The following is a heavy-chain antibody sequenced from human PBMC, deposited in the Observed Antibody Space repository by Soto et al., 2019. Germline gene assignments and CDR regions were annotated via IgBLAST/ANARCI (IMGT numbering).Heavy chain of an antibody. CDR3: ARSLAAGDV. D-gene: IGHD6-13*01. Sequence: QVQLVQSGAEVKKPGASVNLSCKASGYTFTHYYIHWVRQAPGQGLEWVGIINPNGGSTNYAQNFQGRVTLTRDMSPSTVYMELSRLRSEDTALYYCARSLAAGDVWGQGTLFTVSS. J-gene: IGHJ4*02. CDR2: INPNGGST. V-gene: IGHV1-46*01. CDR1: GYTFTHYY.